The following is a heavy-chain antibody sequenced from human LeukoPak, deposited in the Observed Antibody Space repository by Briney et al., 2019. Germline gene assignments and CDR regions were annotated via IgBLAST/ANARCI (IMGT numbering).Heavy chain of an antibody. D-gene: IGHD7-27*01. J-gene: IGHJ5*02. V-gene: IGHV3-23*01. CDR3: AKDYAGDQEHWFDP. CDR1: GFTFSSYA. Sequence: PGGSLRLSCAASGFTFSSYAMSWVRQAPGKGLEWVSAISGSGGSTYYADSVKGRFTISRDNSKNTLYLQMNSLGAEDTAVYYCAKDYAGDQEHWFDPRGQGTLVTVSS. CDR2: ISGSGGST.